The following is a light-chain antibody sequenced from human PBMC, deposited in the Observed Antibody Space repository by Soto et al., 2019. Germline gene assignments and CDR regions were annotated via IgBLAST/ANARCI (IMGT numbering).Light chain of an antibody. Sequence: IGWTPYPGTLSLSPGARATLSCRASRSVSSSYLAWYQQKPGQAPRLLISGASTRATGLPARFSGSGSGTEFTLTISSLQSEDFAVYYCQLATNWRRTFGEGAKVDIK. CDR3: QLATNWRRT. CDR1: RSVSSS. J-gene: IGKJ4*02. CDR2: GAS. V-gene: IGKV3-15*01.